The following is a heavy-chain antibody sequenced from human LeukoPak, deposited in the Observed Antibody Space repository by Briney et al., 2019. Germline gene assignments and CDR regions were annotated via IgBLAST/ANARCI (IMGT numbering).Heavy chain of an antibody. V-gene: IGHV3-74*01. D-gene: IGHD3-22*01. CDR2: TNTDGSST. Sequence: GGSLRLSCEASGFTFSHYWMHWVRQAPGKGLVWVSRTNTDGSSTNYVDSVKGRFTISRDNAKNTMYLQMNSLRAEDTAVYYCVPTDSSGLDWGQGTLVTASS. CDR1: GFTFSHYW. J-gene: IGHJ4*02. CDR3: VPTDSSGLD.